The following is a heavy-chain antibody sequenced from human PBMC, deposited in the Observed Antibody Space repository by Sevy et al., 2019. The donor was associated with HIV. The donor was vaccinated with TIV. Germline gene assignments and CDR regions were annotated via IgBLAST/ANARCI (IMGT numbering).Heavy chain of an antibody. Sequence: GGSLRLSCAASRFNFSNYAMHWLRQAPGKGLEWVAVILHDGSNEHYADSVKGRFTISRDNSQNTVYLQMNSLRPEDTAVYYCARDRLLSLLDFWGQGTLVTVSS. CDR3: ARDRLLSLLDF. CDR2: ILHDGSNE. V-gene: IGHV3-30*04. D-gene: IGHD2-21*01. CDR1: RFNFSNYA. J-gene: IGHJ4*02.